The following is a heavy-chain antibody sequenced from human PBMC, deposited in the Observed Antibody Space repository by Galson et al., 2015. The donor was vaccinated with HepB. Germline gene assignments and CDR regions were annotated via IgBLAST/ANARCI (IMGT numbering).Heavy chain of an antibody. J-gene: IGHJ6*02. CDR3: ARDLKLSSGWYYDYYYGMDV. CDR1: GFTFSSYA. V-gene: IGHV3-30*04. D-gene: IGHD6-19*01. CDR2: ISYDGSNK. Sequence: SLRLSCAASGFTFSSYAMHWVRQAPGKGLEWVAVISYDGSNKYYADSVKGRFTISRDNSKNTLYLQMNSLRAEDTAVYYCARDLKLSSGWYYDYYYGMDVWGQGTTVTVSS.